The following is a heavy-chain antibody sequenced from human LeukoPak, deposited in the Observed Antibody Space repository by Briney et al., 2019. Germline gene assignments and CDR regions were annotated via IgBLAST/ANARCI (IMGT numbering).Heavy chain of an antibody. J-gene: IGHJ5*02. CDR3: ARSIAVAGNWFDP. V-gene: IGHV1-2*02. CDR1: GYTFTGYY. D-gene: IGHD6-19*01. CDR2: INPNSGGT. Sequence: GASVKVSCKASGYTFTGYYMHWVRQAPGQGLEWMGWINPNSGGTNYAQKFQGRVTMTRDTSISTAYMELSRLRSDDTAVYYCARSIAVAGNWFDPWGQGTLVTVSS.